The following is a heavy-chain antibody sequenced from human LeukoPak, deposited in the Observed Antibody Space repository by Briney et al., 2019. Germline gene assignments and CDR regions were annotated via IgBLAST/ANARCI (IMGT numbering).Heavy chain of an antibody. J-gene: IGHJ4*02. V-gene: IGHV1-69*05. CDR1: GGTFSSYA. Sequence: SVKVSCKASGGTFSSYAISWVRQAPGQGLEWMGGIIPIFGTANYAQKFQGRVAITTDESTSTAYMELSSLRSEDTAVYYCARSIAAAGEFDYWGQGTLVTVSS. CDR3: ARSIAAAGEFDY. D-gene: IGHD6-13*01. CDR2: IIPIFGTA.